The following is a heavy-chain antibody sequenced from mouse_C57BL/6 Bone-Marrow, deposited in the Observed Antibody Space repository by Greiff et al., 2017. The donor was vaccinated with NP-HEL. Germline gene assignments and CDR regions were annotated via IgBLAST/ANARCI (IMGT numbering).Heavy chain of an antibody. CDR2: ISSGSSTI. J-gene: IGHJ4*01. D-gene: IGHD1-1*01. CDR1: GFTFSDYG. Sequence: EVKLVESGGGLVKPGGSLKLSCAASGFTFSDYGMHWVRQAPEKGLEWVAYISSGSSTIYYADTVKGRFTISRDNAKNTLFLQMTSLRSEDTAMYYCARSRYYGSSYNYAMDYWGQGTSVTVSS. V-gene: IGHV5-17*01. CDR3: ARSRYYGSSYNYAMDY.